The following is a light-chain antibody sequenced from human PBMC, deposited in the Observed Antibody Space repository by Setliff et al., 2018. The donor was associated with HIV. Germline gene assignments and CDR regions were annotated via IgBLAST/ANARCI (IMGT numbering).Light chain of an antibody. CDR2: EVS. CDR3: SSYAGSNNYV. V-gene: IGLV2-8*01. CDR1: SSDLGAYNY. J-gene: IGLJ1*01. Sequence: QSALAQPPSASGSPGQSVTISCTGTSSDLGAYNYVSWYQQHPGKAPKLMIYEVSQRPSGVPDRFSGSKSGNTASLTVSGLQAEDEADYYCSSYAGSNNYVFRSGTKVTVL.